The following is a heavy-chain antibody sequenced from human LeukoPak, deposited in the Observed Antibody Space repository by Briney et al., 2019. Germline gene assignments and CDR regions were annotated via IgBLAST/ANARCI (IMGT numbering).Heavy chain of an antibody. Sequence: PSETLSLTCTVSRGSISPDHCAWIRQPPGKGLEWIGYIFYTGRARYNPSLEGRATLTVDMSKNQVSLKLRSVTAADTATYYCASLVDGANTRVDSWGQGTLVTVSS. CDR2: IFYTGRA. V-gene: IGHV4-59*08. J-gene: IGHJ4*02. CDR3: ASLVDGANTRVDS. D-gene: IGHD4/OR15-4a*01. CDR1: RGSISPDH.